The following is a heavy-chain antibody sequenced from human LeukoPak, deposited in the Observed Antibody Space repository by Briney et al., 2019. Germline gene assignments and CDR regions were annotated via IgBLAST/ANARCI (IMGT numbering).Heavy chain of an antibody. CDR3: ARDIVVVPAAPTWFDP. CDR2: IKQDGSGK. D-gene: IGHD2-2*01. CDR1: GFTFSSYW. V-gene: IGHV3-7*01. Sequence: GGSLRLSCAASGFTFSSYWMSWVRQAPGKGLEWVANIKQDGSGKYYVDSVKGRFTISRDNAKNSLYLQMNSLRAEDTAVYYCARDIVVVPAAPTWFDPWGQGTLVTVSS. J-gene: IGHJ5*02.